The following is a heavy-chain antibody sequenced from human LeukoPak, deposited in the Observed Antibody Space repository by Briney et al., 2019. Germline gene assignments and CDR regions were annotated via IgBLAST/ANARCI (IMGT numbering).Heavy chain of an antibody. CDR3: AGSQPKGGSYRYYFPY. CDR1: GVSVGSAGYY. Sequence: SETLSLTCSVSGVSVGSAGYYWTWIRQPPGKGLEWIGYMYYSGNSNYNPFLKSRVTMSLDPSKNRFSLKLSSVTAADTAVYYWAGSQPKGGSYRYYFPYWGQGTLVTVP. CDR2: MYYSGNS. V-gene: IGHV4-61*08. D-gene: IGHD3-16*02. J-gene: IGHJ4*02.